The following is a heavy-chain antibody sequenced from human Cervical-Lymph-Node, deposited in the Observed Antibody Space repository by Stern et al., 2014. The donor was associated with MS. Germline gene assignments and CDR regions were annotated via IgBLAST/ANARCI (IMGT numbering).Heavy chain of an antibody. J-gene: IGHJ4*02. Sequence: VQLVQSGGGVIQPGGSLRLSCKASGFTVSRDYMTWVRQAPGKGLEWVSLITNVGSTFYTDSVEGRFTISRDDSKNTVYLHMTSLRAEDTAMYYCARDTSSPERSDWWGQGTLVTVSS. CDR3: ARDTSSPERSDW. CDR2: ITNVGST. D-gene: IGHD1-1*01. CDR1: GFTVSRDY. V-gene: IGHV3-53*01.